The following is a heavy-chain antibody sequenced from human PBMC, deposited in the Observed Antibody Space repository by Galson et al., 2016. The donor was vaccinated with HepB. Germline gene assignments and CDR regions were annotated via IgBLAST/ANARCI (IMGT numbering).Heavy chain of an antibody. J-gene: IGHJ4*02. CDR2: IYHSGRT. V-gene: IGHV4-4*02. CDR3: ARSDIEVAGFGY. CDR1: GASISINNW. D-gene: IGHD6-19*01. Sequence: ETLSLTCAVSGASISINNWWSWVRQPPGKGLEWIGEIYHSGRTNYNPSLKSRVTISVDTSKNQLTLKLSSVTAADTAAYYCARSDIEVAGFGYWGQGTLVTVSS.